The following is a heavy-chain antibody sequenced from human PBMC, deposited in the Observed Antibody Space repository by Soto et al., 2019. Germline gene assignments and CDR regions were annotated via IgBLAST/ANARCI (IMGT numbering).Heavy chain of an antibody. Sequence: SVKVSCKASGDTFSSYAISLLRQAPGQGLEWIGGIIPIFGTAKYSQKFQGRVTITRDTSASTAYMELSSLRSEDTAVYYCARDPSYYGMDVWGQGTTVTVS. CDR2: IIPIFGTA. CDR3: ARDPSYYGMDV. J-gene: IGHJ6*02. V-gene: IGHV1-69*05. CDR1: GDTFSSYA.